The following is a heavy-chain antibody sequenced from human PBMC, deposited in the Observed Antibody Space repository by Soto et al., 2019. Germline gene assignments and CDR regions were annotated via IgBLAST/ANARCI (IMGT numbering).Heavy chain of an antibody. J-gene: IGHJ5*02. V-gene: IGHV4-31*03. CDR2: IYYSGST. CDR1: GGSISSGGYY. Sequence: SETLSLTCTVSGGSISSGGYYWSWIRQHPGKGLEWIGYIYYSGSTYYNPSLKSRVTISVDTSKNQFSLKLSSVTAADTAVYYCARDRRSGYFPLNWFDPWGQGTLVTVSS. D-gene: IGHD3-3*01. CDR3: ARDRRSGYFPLNWFDP.